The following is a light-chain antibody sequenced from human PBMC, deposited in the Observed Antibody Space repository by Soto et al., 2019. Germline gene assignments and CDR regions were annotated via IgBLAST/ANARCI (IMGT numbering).Light chain of an antibody. V-gene: IGLV2-23*01. J-gene: IGLJ2*01. Sequence: QSVLTQPASVSGSPGQSITISCSGISSDVGSYNFVSWYQQHSGKAPKLIIYEDNKRPSGVSNRFSGSRSANTASLTISGLQAEDEADYYCCSYARSSKDFGGGTKLTVL. CDR2: EDN. CDR1: SSDVGSYNF. CDR3: CSYARSSKD.